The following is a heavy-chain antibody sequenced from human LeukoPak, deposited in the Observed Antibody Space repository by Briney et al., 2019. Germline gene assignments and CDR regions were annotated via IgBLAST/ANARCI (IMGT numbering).Heavy chain of an antibody. J-gene: IGHJ4*02. CDR3: ARGGDSYGPEIDY. Sequence: GASVKVSCTAFGYTFTSFDINWVRQATGQGLEWMGWISAYNGNTNYAQKLQGRVTMTTDTSTSTAYMELRSLRSDDTAVYYCARGGDSYGPEIDYWGQGTLVTVSS. CDR2: ISAYNGNT. D-gene: IGHD5-18*01. V-gene: IGHV1-18*01. CDR1: GYTFTSFD.